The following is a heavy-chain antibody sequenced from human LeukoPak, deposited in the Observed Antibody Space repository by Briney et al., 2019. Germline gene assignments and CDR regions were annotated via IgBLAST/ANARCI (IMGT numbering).Heavy chain of an antibody. V-gene: IGHV4-39*01. CDR1: GGSISSSPYY. CDR3: ARHASVDGNWPRPLDY. Sequence: PSETLSLTCTVSGGSISSSPYYWGWIRPPPGKGLEWSGNIYYSGSTYYNPSLKTRVTISVDTSKNQFSLKLTSVTAADTAVYYCARHASVDGNWPRPLDYWGQGSLVTVSS. D-gene: IGHD6-19*01. CDR2: IYYSGST. J-gene: IGHJ4*02.